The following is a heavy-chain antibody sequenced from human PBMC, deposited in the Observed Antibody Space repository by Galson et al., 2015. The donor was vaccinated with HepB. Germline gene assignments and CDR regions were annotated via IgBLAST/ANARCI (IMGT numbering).Heavy chain of an antibody. V-gene: IGHV3-11*06. J-gene: IGHJ6*02. CDR3: ARCPTSHHLIVATMDYGMDV. Sequence: SLRLSCAASGFTFSDYYMSWIRQAPGKGLEWVSYISSSSSYTNYADSVKGRFTISRDNANNSLYLQMNSLRAEDTAVYYCARCPTSHHLIVATMDYGMDVWGQVTTVTVSS. CDR1: GFTFSDYY. D-gene: IGHD5-12*01. CDR2: ISSSSSYT.